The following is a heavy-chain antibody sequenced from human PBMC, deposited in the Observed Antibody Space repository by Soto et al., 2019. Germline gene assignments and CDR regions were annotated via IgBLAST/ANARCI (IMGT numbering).Heavy chain of an antibody. CDR2: INTLSSAI. CDR1: GFTFSDYY. J-gene: IGHJ4*02. CDR3: ARRLQWQLRPLDS. D-gene: IGHD6-19*01. V-gene: IGHV3-11*01. Sequence: GGSLRLSCAGAGFTFSDYYMTWIRQAPGKGLEWVSYINTLSSAIYYADSVKGRFTISRDNAKNSLYLQMNSLRAEDTAVYYCARRLQWQLRPLDSWGRGTLVTVSS.